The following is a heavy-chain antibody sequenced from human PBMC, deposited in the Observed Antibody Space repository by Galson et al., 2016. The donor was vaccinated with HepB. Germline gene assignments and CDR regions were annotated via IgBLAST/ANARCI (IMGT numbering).Heavy chain of an antibody. CDR2: IYSGGDT. CDR3: ARDARAAAAHYYYYGMDV. V-gene: IGHV3-66*01. D-gene: IGHD6-13*01. J-gene: IGHJ6*01. CDR1: GLTVYNNY. Sequence: SLRLSCAASGLTVYNNYMSWVRQAPGKGLECISLIYSGGDTVYADSVKGRFTISRDHSKNTVYLQMNSLRAEDTAVYYCARDARAAAAHYYYYGMDVWGQGTTVTVSS.